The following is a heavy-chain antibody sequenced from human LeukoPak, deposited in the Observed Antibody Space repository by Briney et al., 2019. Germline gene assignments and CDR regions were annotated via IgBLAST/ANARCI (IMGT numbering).Heavy chain of an antibody. CDR1: GFTFSSYG. Sequence: GGTLRLSCAASGFTFSSYGMSWVRQAPGKGLEWVSYISSSSSTIYYADSVKGRFTISRDNAKNSLYLQMNSLRAEDTAVYYCARSLRADFWSGYYFDYWGQGTLVTVSS. CDR3: ARSLRADFWSGYYFDY. V-gene: IGHV3-48*01. D-gene: IGHD3-3*01. CDR2: ISSSSSTI. J-gene: IGHJ4*02.